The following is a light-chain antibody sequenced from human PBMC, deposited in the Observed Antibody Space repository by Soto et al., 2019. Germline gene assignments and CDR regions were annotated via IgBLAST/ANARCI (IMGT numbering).Light chain of an antibody. V-gene: IGKV1-5*01. CDR2: DAS. J-gene: IGKJ4*01. CDR3: QQYNSYSPT. Sequence: DIQMTQSPSTLSASVGDRVTITCRASQSISSWLAWYQQKPGKAPKLRIYDASSLESGVPSRFSGSGSGTEFTLTISSLQPDDFATYYCQQYNSYSPTFGGGTKVEIK. CDR1: QSISSW.